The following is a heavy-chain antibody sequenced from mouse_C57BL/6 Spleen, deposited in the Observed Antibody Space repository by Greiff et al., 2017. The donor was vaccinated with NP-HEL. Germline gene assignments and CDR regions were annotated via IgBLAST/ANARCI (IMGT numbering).Heavy chain of an antibody. CDR2: IRSKSNNYAT. V-gene: IGHV10-1*01. CDR1: GFSFNTYA. J-gene: IGHJ1*03. Sequence: EVQGVESGGGLVQPKGSLKLSCAASGFSFNTYAMNWVRQAPGKGLEWVARIRSKSNNYATYYADSVKDRFTISRDDSESMLYLQMNNLKTEDTAMYYCVRHRGSHWYFDVWGTGTTVTVSS. CDR3: VRHRGSHWYFDV. D-gene: IGHD3-1*01.